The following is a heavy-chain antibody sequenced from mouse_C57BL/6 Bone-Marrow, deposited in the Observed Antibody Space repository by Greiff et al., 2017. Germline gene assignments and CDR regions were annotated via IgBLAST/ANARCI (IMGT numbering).Heavy chain of an antibody. CDR1: GYTFTSYW. CDR2: IIPNNGGT. V-gene: IGHV1-53*01. J-gene: IGHJ1*03. Sequence: VQLQQPGPELVKPGASVKLSCKASGYTFTSYWMHWVKQRPGQGLEWIGDIIPNNGGTNYNEKFKSKATLTVDKSSSTAYMQLSSLTSEDTAVYYCARRYYGSSNGYFDVWGTGTTRTVSS. D-gene: IGHD1-1*01. CDR3: ARRYYGSSNGYFDV.